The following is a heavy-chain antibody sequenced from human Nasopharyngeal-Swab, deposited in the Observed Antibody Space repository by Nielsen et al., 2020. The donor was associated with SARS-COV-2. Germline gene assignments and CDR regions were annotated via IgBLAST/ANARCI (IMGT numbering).Heavy chain of an antibody. V-gene: IGHV3-23*01. J-gene: IGHJ4*02. CDR2: ISGSGQST. CDR3: AKRQKMQLWLDLFDS. D-gene: IGHD5-18*01. Sequence: RQRPGQGLEWVSAISGSGQSTYYADSVKGRFTISRDNSKNTLYLQMNSLRAEDTAVYYCAKRQKMQLWLDLFDSWGQGTLVTVSS.